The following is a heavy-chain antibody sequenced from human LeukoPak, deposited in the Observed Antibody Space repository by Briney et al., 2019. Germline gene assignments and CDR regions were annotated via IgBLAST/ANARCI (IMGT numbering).Heavy chain of an antibody. CDR1: GGSISSYY. D-gene: IGHD4-17*01. CDR2: IYYSGST. CDR3: ARGFAYGDTGSFDY. Sequence: SSETLSLTCTVSGGSISSYYWSWIRQPPGKGLEWIGYIYYSGSTTYNPSLKSRVTISADTSKNQFSLKLNSVTAADTAMYYCARGFAYGDTGSFDYWGQGTLVTVSS. J-gene: IGHJ4*02. V-gene: IGHV4-59*01.